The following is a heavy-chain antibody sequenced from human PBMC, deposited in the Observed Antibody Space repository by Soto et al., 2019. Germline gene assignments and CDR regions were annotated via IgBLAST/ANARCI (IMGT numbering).Heavy chain of an antibody. V-gene: IGHV4-61*01. Sequence: SETLSLTCTVSGDSVTSGSHYWSWIRRPPGKGLEYIGYIFYSENTSYHPSLKSRVTISVDTSKNQFSLKLSSVTAADTALYYCARVGPYCGGDCYSPPPWGQGTLVTVSS. CDR3: ARVGPYCGGDCYSPPP. CDR2: IFYSENT. J-gene: IGHJ5*02. CDR1: GDSVTSGSHY. D-gene: IGHD2-21*02.